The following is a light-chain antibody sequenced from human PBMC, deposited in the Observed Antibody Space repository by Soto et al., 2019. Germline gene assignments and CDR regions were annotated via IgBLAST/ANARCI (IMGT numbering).Light chain of an antibody. CDR3: QQTYITPRT. CDR2: AAS. CDR1: QSITNY. V-gene: IGKV1-39*01. Sequence: DIPLTQSPPSLSASVGYRVTITCRASQSITNYLNWYKQRPGKAPELLIYAASSLQGGVPSRFSGSGSGTDFTLTISSLQPEDFATYYCQQTYITPRTFGQGTKVEIK. J-gene: IGKJ1*01.